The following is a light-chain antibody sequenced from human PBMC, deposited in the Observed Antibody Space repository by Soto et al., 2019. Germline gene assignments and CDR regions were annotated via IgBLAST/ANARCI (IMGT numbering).Light chain of an antibody. J-gene: IGLJ2*01. CDR3: SSYAGSNNLV. CDR2: EVS. Sequence: QSALTQPPSASGSPGQSVTISCTGTSSDVGGYNYVSWYQQHPGKAPKLMIYEVSKRPSGVPDRFSGSKSGNTASLTVSGLQAVDEADYYCSSYAGSNNLVFGGDPKLTVL. V-gene: IGLV2-8*01. CDR1: SSDVGGYNY.